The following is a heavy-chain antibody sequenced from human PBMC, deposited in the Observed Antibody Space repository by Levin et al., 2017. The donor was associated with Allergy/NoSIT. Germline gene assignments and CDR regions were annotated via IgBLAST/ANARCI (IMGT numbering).Heavy chain of an antibody. CDR1: GFTFSSYW. D-gene: IGHD6-19*01. J-gene: IGHJ4*02. CDR3: ARVGPVAGFCFDY. Sequence: GGSLRLSCAASGFTFSSYWMSWVRQAPGKGLEWVANIKQDGSEKYYVDSVKGRFTISRDNAKNSLYLQMNSLRAEDTAVYYCARVGPVAGFCFDYWGQGTLVTVSS. V-gene: IGHV3-7*01. CDR2: IKQDGSEK.